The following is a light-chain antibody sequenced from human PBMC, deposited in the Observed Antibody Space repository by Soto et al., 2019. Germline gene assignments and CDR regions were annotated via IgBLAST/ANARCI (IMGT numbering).Light chain of an antibody. CDR3: QQYGSSPTWT. J-gene: IGKJ1*01. CDR2: GAS. V-gene: IGKV3-20*01. CDR1: QSVSSSY. Sequence: EIVLTQSPGTLSLSPGERATLSCRASQSVSSSYLAWYQQKPGQAPRLLIYGASSRATGIPDGFSGSGSGTDFTLTISRLEPEDFAVYYCQQYGSSPTWTFGRGTKVEIK.